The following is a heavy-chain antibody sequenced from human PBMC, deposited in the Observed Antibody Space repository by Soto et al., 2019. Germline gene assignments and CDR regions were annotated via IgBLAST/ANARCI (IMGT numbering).Heavy chain of an antibody. D-gene: IGHD6-19*01. CDR3: ARSSLGYSSGWYADWFDP. Sequence: ASVTFCCNASCYTFTSYCISWVRQAPGQGLEWMGWISAYNGNTNYAQKLQGRVTMTTDTSTSTAYMELRSLRSDDTAVYYCARSSLGYSSGWYADWFDPWGQGTLVTVSS. CDR2: ISAYNGNT. V-gene: IGHV1-18*01. CDR1: CYTFTSYC. J-gene: IGHJ5*02.